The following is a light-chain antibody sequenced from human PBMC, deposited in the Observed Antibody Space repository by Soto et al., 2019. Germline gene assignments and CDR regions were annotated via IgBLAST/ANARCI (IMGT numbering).Light chain of an antibody. CDR1: SSDVNDYKF. CDR3: CSYAGTYSYV. V-gene: IGLV2-11*01. J-gene: IGLJ1*01. CDR2: DVS. Sequence: QSALTQPRSVSGSPGQSVTISCTGTSSDVNDYKFVSWYQQHPGKAPKLMIFDVSERPSGVPDRFSASKSGNTASLSISGLQAEGEADYYCCSYAGTYSYVFGSGTKVTVL.